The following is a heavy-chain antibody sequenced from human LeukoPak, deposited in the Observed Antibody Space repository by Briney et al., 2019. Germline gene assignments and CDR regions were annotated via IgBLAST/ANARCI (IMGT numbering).Heavy chain of an antibody. CDR2: MNPNSGNT. CDR1: GYTFTSYD. D-gene: IGHD4-11*01. V-gene: IGHV1-8*01. Sequence: ASVKVSCKASGYTFTSYDINWVRQATGQGLEWMGWMNPNSGNTGYAQKFQGRVTMTRNTSISTAYMELSSLRSEDTAVYYCARVRRGYSNYALGYWGQGTLVTVSS. CDR3: ARVRRGYSNYALGY. J-gene: IGHJ4*02.